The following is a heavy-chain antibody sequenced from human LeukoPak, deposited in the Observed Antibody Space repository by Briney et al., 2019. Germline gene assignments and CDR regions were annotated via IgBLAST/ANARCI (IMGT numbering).Heavy chain of an antibody. CDR1: GFTFSSYG. V-gene: IGHV3-48*01. CDR2: ISSSSSTI. D-gene: IGHD6-13*01. Sequence: GGSLRLSCAASGFTFSSYGMTWVRQAPGKGLEWVSYISSSSSTIYYADSVKGRFTISRDNVKNSLYLQLNSLRAEDTAVYYCAKDLRDRYSSSWYPDYWGQGTLVTVSS. J-gene: IGHJ4*02. CDR3: AKDLRDRYSSSWYPDY.